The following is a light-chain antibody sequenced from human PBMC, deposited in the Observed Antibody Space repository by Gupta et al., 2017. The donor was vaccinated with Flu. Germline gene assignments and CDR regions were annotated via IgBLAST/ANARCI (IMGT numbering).Light chain of an antibody. CDR2: RDN. Sequence: QSVLTQPPSASGTPGQRVTISCSGSSSNIGSNTVNWYQQLPGTAPKLLIYRDNQRPSGVPDRFSGSKSGTSASLAISGLQSEDEADYYCAPWDDSLNGRVFGGGTKLTVL. CDR3: APWDDSLNGRV. J-gene: IGLJ3*02. CDR1: SSNIGSNT. V-gene: IGLV1-44*01.